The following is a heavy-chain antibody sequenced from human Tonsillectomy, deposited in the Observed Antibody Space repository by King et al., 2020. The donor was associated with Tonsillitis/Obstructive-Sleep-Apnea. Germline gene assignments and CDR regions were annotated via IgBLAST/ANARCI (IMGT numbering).Heavy chain of an antibody. D-gene: IGHD2-21*02. J-gene: IGHJ4*02. V-gene: IGHV4-59*01. CDR2: IYYSGST. Sequence: QLQESGPGLVKPSETLSLTCTVSGGSISSYYWSWIRQPPGKGLEWIGYIYYSGSTNYNPSLKSRVTISVDTSKNQFSLKLSSVTAADTAVYYCARGGGLAYCGGDCPLDWGQGTLVTVSS. CDR3: ARGGGLAYCGGDCPLD. CDR1: GGSISSYY.